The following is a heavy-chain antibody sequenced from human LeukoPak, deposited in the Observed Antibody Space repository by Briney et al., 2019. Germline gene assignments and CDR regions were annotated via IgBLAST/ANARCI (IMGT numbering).Heavy chain of an antibody. J-gene: IGHJ1*01. V-gene: IGHV3-9*01. CDR1: GFTFDNYA. Sequence: GGSLRLSRAASGFTFDNYAMDWVRQVPGKGLEWISLISWNSGTIGYADSVKGRFTISRDNANNFLYLQMNSLRAEDTALYYCARAYKDRSLAGKKEFFQHWGQGTLVTVSS. CDR3: ARAYKDRSLAGKKEFFQH. CDR2: ISWNSGTI. D-gene: IGHD6-19*01.